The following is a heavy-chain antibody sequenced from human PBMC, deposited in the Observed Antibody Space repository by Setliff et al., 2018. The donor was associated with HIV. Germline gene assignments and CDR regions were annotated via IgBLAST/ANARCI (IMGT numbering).Heavy chain of an antibody. V-gene: IGHV4-4*09. CDR2: IDTTGDT. J-gene: IGHJ6*02. Sequence: SETLSLTCTVSGGSVSGFYWSWIRQPPGKGLDWIGSIDTTGDTKYNPSLRSRVSISIDMSRDNFSLNLSSVPAADTAVYFCARHEEGQQWSRCGYAMDVWGQGTTVTVSS. D-gene: IGHD5-18*01. CDR1: GGSVSGFY. CDR3: ARHEEGQQWSRCGYAMDV.